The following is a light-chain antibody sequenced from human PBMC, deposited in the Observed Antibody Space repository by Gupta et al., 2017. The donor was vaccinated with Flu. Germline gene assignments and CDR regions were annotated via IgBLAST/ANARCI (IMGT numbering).Light chain of an antibody. CDR2: YVT. Sequence: ITISCTGTSSDVGRYNFVSWYQQHPGKAPKLIIYYVTERPSGISSRFSGSKSGNTASLTISGLQAEDEADYSCCSYAGSNSWVFGGGTKLTVL. CDR1: SSDVGRYNF. V-gene: IGLV2-23*02. CDR3: CSYAGSNSWV. J-gene: IGLJ3*02.